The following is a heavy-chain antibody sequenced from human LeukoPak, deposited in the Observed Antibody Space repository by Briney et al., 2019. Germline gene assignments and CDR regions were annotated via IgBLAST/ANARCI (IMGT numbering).Heavy chain of an antibody. V-gene: IGHV4-4*07. CDR2: IYTRGST. CDR1: GGSISSYY. Sequence: SETLSLTCTVSGGSISSYYWSWIRQPAGKGLEWIGRIYTRGSTNYNPSLKSRVTISVDTSKNQFSLKLSSVTAADTAVYYCARDRGYSSSWRGSYNWFDPWGQGTLVTVSP. J-gene: IGHJ5*02. CDR3: ARDRGYSSSWRGSYNWFDP. D-gene: IGHD6-13*01.